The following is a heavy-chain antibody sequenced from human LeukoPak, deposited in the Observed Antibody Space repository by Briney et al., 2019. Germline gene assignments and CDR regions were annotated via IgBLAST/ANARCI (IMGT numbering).Heavy chain of an antibody. CDR1: GFTVSSNY. D-gene: IGHD3-22*01. Sequence: GGSLRLSCAASGFTVSSNYMSWVRQALGKGLEWVSVIYSGGSTYYAESVKGRFTISRDNSKNTLYLQMNSLRAEDTAVYYCARENPYYYDSSGYLDYWGQGTLVTVSS. V-gene: IGHV3-66*01. CDR3: ARENPYYYDSSGYLDY. J-gene: IGHJ4*02. CDR2: IYSGGST.